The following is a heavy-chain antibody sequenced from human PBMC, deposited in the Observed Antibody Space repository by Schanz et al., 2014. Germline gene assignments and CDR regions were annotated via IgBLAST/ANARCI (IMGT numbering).Heavy chain of an antibody. V-gene: IGHV1-2*06. CDR2: INPNSGGT. CDR3: ARAGQDFEYSSLSPIWYFDL. J-gene: IGHJ2*01. Sequence: QVQLVQSGAEVKKPGASVKVSCKASGYTFTDYHIHWVRQAPGQGLEWMGRINPNSGGTNFAQKFQGRVTVTRDTSISTAYMELSRLRSDDTAVYYCARAGQDFEYSSLSPIWYFDLWGRGTLVTVSS. CDR1: GYTFTDYH. D-gene: IGHD6-6*01.